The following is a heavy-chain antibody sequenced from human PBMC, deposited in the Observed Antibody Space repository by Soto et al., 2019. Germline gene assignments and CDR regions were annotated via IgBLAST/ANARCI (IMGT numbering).Heavy chain of an antibody. V-gene: IGHV1-69*13. CDR3: ASFAICNYNHDRMYV. CDR2: IIPIFGTA. J-gene: IGHJ6*04. Sequence: SSVKPSCKASGGTFSSYAISWVRQAPGQGLEWMGGIIPIFGTANYAQKFQGRVTITADESTSTAYMELSSLRSEDTAVYYCASFAICNYNHDRMYVWSKGTMVTVCS. D-gene: IGHD3-3*01. CDR1: GGTFSSYA.